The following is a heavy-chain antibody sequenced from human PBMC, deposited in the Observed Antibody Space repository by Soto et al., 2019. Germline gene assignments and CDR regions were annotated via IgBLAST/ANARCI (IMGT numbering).Heavy chain of an antibody. V-gene: IGHV1-69*12. CDR3: ARSPSSYCSGGSCCSLTGDFDY. CDR1: GGTFSSYA. CDR2: IIPIFGTA. Sequence: QVQLVQSGAEVKKPGSSVKVSCKASGGTFSSYAISWVRQAPGQGLEWMGGIIPIFGTANYAQKFQGRVTSTAAESTSTAYMELSSLRSEDTAVYYCARSPSSYCSGGSCCSLTGDFDYWGQGTLVTVSS. D-gene: IGHD2-15*01. J-gene: IGHJ4*02.